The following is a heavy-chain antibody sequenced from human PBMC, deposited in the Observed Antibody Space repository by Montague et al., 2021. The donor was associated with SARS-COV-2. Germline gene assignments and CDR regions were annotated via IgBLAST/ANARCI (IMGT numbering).Heavy chain of an antibody. D-gene: IGHD1-1*01. J-gene: IGHJ3*02. V-gene: IGHV2-70*01. CDR1: GFSLTTSGVS. Sequence: PALVKPTQTLTLTCTFSGFSLTTSGVSVGWMRQPPGKAPEWLALIDWDDDKFYTSSLRTRLTISKDTSKNLVVLTMTNMDPVDTATYYCVRLSEDSYNFDAFDTWGQGEPVIVSA. CDR3: VRLSEDSYNFDAFDT. CDR2: IDWDDDK.